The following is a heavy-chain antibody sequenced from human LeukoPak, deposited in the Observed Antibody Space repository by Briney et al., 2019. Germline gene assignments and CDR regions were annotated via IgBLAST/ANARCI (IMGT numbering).Heavy chain of an antibody. CDR3: ARDLSGYFDC. V-gene: IGHV1-69*13. Sequence: GASVKVSCKASGGTFSSYAISWVRQAPGQGLEWMGGIIPIFGTANYAQKFQGRVTITADESTSTAYMELSSLRSEDTAVYYCARDLSGYFDCWGQGTLVTVSS. CDR2: IIPIFGTA. D-gene: IGHD2/OR15-2a*01. CDR1: GGTFSSYA. J-gene: IGHJ4*02.